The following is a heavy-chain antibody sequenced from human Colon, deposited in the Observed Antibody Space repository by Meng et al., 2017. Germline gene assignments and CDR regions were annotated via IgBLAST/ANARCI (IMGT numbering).Heavy chain of an antibody. CDR3: ARDSGKDYYGSGSYFY. J-gene: IGHJ4*02. D-gene: IGHD3-10*01. V-gene: IGHV1-2*06. Sequence: ASVKVSCKASGYTFTGYYMHWVRQAPGQGLEWMGRINPNSGGTTYAQKFQGRFIMTRDTSISTAYMELSRLRSDDTAVYYCARDSGKDYYGSGSYFYWGQGTLVTVSS. CDR1: GYTFTGYY. CDR2: INPNSGGT.